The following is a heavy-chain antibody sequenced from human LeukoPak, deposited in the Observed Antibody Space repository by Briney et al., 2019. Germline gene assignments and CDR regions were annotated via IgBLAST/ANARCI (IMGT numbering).Heavy chain of an antibody. D-gene: IGHD3-3*01. J-gene: IGHJ4*02. CDR1: GFTFSSYE. V-gene: IGHV3-48*03. Sequence: GGSLRLSCAASGFTFSSYEMNWVRQAPGKGLEWVSYVSSSGSTIYYADSVKGRFTISRDNAKNSLYLQMNSLRAEDTAVYYCARKFMSGYYDYWGQGTLVTVSS. CDR3: ARKFMSGYYDY. CDR2: VSSSGSTI.